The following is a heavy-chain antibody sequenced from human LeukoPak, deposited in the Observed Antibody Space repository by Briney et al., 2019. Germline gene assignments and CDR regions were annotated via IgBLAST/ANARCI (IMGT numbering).Heavy chain of an antibody. V-gene: IGHV4-4*07. CDR3: ARVFGGNSLDF. Sequence: NSSETLSLTRKVSLGSINNYYWSWIRQAAGKGLEWIGRIHTSGTTYYSPSLKTRVTMSIDTSKNQFSLQLSAVSAADTAIYYCARVFGGNSLDFWGQGTLVAVSS. CDR1: LGSINNYY. J-gene: IGHJ4*02. D-gene: IGHD1-26*01. CDR2: IHTSGTT.